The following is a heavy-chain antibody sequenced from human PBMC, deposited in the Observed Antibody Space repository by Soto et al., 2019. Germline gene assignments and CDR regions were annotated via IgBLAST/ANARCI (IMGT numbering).Heavy chain of an antibody. Sequence: QVQLVESGGGLVKPGGSLRLSCAASGFTFSDYYMSWIRQAPGKGLERVSYISSSGSTIYYADSVKGRFTISRDNAKNSLYLQMKSLRAEDTAVYYCARAERTWFGELLYRDFDYWGQGTLVTVSS. D-gene: IGHD3-10*01. J-gene: IGHJ4*02. V-gene: IGHV3-11*01. CDR2: ISSSGSTI. CDR3: ARAERTWFGELLYRDFDY. CDR1: GFTFSDYY.